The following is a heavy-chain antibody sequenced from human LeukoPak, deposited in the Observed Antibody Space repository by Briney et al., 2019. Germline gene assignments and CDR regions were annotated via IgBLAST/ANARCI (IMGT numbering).Heavy chain of an antibody. CDR1: GFTFSSYG. Sequence: GSLRLSCAASGFTFSSYGMHWVRQAPGKGLEWVAVISYDGSNKYYADSVKGRFTISRDNAKNTLYLQMSSLRAEDTAVYYCARVSRGSYHFEYWGQGALVTVSS. CDR2: ISYDGSNK. J-gene: IGHJ4*02. V-gene: IGHV3-30*03. CDR3: ARVSRGSYHFEY. D-gene: IGHD1-26*01.